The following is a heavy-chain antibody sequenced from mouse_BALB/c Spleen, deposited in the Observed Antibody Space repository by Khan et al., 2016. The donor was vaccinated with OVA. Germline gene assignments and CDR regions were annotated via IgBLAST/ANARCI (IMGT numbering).Heavy chain of an antibody. V-gene: IGHV9-3-1*01. CDR3: LRGGRRAMDY. Sequence: QIQLVQSGPELKKPGETVKISCKASGYTFTNYGMNWVKQAPGKGLKWMGWINSNTGEATYADDFKGRFAFSLETSASTAYLQIKNLKNEDTATYFGLRGGRRAMDYWGQGTSVTVSS. CDR1: GYTFTNYG. D-gene: IGHD2-2*01. J-gene: IGHJ4*01. CDR2: INSNTGEA.